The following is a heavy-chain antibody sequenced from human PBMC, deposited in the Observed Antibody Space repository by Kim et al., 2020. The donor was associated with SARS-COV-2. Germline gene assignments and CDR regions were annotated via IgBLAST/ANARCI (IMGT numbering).Heavy chain of an antibody. V-gene: IGHV3-33*01. D-gene: IGHD5-12*01. Sequence: GGSLRLSCAASGFTFSSYGMHWVRQAPGKGLEWVAVIWYDGSNKYYADSVKGRFTISRDNSKNTLYLQMNSLRAEDTAVYYCARSLDGYNHHAFDIWGQGTMVTVSS. CDR1: GFTFSSYG. J-gene: IGHJ3*02. CDR2: IWYDGSNK. CDR3: ARSLDGYNHHAFDI.